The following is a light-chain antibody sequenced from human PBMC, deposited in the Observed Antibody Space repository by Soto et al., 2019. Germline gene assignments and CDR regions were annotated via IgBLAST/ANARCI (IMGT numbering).Light chain of an antibody. CDR2: AAS. V-gene: IGKV1-39*01. CDR3: QQSYSTTFT. CDR1: QSISSY. J-gene: IGKJ3*01. Sequence: DIQMTQSPSSLSASVGDRVTITCRASQSISSYLNWYQQKPGKAPKLLIYAASSLQSGVPSRFSGSGSGTDFTLTISSLQPEDFAPYYGQQSYSTTFTFGPGTKVDIK.